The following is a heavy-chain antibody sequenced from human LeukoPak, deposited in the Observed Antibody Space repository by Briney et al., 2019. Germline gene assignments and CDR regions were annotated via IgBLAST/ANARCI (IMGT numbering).Heavy chain of an antibody. CDR3: ARDLGGNFDY. D-gene: IGHD1-26*01. J-gene: IGHJ4*02. Sequence: GGSLRLSCAASGFTFSTYGMHWVRQAPGKGLEWVAVISYDGRNKFYADSVKGRFTISRDNSKNTLYLQMNSLRAEDTAVYYCARDLGGNFDYWGQGTLVTVSS. CDR1: GFTFSTYG. V-gene: IGHV3-30*03. CDR2: ISYDGRNK.